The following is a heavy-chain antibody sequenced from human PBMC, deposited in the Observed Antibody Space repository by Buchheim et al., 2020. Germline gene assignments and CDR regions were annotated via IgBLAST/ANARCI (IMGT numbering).Heavy chain of an antibody. D-gene: IGHD2/OR15-2a*01. CDR1: GFTFSSYA. V-gene: IGHV3-30-3*01. J-gene: IGHJ4*02. CDR2: ISYDGSNK. CDR3: ARDQYYFYYLDY. Sequence: QVQLVESGGGVVQPGRSLRLSCAASGFTFSSYAMHWVRQAPGKGLEWVAVISYDGSNKYYADSVKGRFTISRDNSKNTLYLQMNSLRAEDTAVYYCARDQYYFYYLDYWGQGTL.